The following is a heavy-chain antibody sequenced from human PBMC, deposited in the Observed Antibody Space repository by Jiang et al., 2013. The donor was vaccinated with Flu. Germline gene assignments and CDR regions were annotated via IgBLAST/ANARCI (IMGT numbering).Heavy chain of an antibody. CDR2: IIPILGIA. Sequence: PGSSVKVSCKASGGTFSSYTISWVRQAPGQGLEWMGRIIPILGIANYAQKFQGRVTITADKSTSTAYMELSSLRSEDTAVYYCATPSGVLEWLYDPQDYYYYGMDVWGQGTTVTVSS. CDR1: GGTFSSYT. V-gene: IGHV1-69*02. D-gene: IGHD3-3*01. J-gene: IGHJ6*02. CDR3: ATPSGVLEWLYDPQDYYYYGMDV.